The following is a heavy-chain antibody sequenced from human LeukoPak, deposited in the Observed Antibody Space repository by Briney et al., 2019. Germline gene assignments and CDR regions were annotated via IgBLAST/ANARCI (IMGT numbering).Heavy chain of an antibody. D-gene: IGHD6-13*01. CDR1: GFTFSTYG. CDR3: ARAPYSSPYYYYYYMDV. J-gene: IGHJ6*03. Sequence: PGGSLRLSCAASGFTFSTYGMHWVRQSPGKGLEWVAFIRYDESKEFYADSLKGRFTVSRDNSQNTLFLQINSLRTEDTAVYYCARAPYSSPYYYYYYMDVWGKGTTVTVSS. CDR2: IRYDESKE. V-gene: IGHV3-30*02.